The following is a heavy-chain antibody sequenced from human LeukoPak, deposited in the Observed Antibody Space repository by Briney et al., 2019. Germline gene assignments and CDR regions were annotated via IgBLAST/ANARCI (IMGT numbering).Heavy chain of an antibody. V-gene: IGHV3-21*01. Sequence: PGGSLRLSCAASGFTFSSYSMNWVRQAPGKGLEWVSSISGTSIYKYYADSVKGRFTISRDNAKDSLFLQMNTLRAEDTAMYYCARVVYHGAAASYLFDIWGQGTMVTVSS. CDR3: ARVVYHGAAASYLFDI. J-gene: IGHJ3*02. CDR1: GFTFSSYS. D-gene: IGHD1-14*01. CDR2: ISGTSIYK.